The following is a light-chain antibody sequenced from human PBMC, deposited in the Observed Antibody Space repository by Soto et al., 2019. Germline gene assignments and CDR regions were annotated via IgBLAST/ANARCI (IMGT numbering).Light chain of an antibody. J-gene: IGKJ3*01. CDR2: WAS. CDR1: QSVLYSSNNKNY. Sequence: DIVMTQSPDSLAVPLGERASINCKSSQSVLYSSNNKNYLAWYQQKPGQPPKLLIYWASTRESGVPDRFSGSGSATDFTLTISSLQAEDVAVYFCQQYYTTPFTFGPGTKVDIK. V-gene: IGKV4-1*01. CDR3: QQYYTTPFT.